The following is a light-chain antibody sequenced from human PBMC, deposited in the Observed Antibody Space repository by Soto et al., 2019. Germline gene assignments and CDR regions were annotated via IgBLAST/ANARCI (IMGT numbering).Light chain of an antibody. V-gene: IGKV1-39*01. J-gene: IGKJ4*01. CDR1: QSISSY. Sequence: DIQMTQSPSSLSASVGDRVTITCRASQSISSYLNWYQQKPGKAPKLLIYAASSLQGGVPSRFSGSGSGTDFTLTISSLQREDCAIYYCQQSSSTVPTFGGGTKVEIK. CDR3: QQSSSTVPT. CDR2: AAS.